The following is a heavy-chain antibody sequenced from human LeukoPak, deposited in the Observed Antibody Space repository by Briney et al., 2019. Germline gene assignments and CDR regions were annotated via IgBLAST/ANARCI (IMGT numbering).Heavy chain of an antibody. CDR3: ARVRLSGWYGANFDY. CDR2: IYDSGST. V-gene: IGHV4-39*07. D-gene: IGHD6-19*01. CDR1: GGSIRSSYYY. J-gene: IGHJ4*02. Sequence: NPSETLSLTCTVSGGSIRSSYYYWGWIRQPPGKGLEWIGSIYDSGSTYYNPSLKSRVTISVDTSKNQFSLKLNSVTAADTAVYYCARVRLSGWYGANFDYWGQGTLVTVSS.